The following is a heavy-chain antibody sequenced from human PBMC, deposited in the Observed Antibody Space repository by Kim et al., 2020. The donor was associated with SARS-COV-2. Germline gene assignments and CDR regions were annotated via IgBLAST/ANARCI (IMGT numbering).Heavy chain of an antibody. D-gene: IGHD4-17*01. CDR3: TTDHSMTTVTTEYYYYYGMDV. CDR1: GFTFSNAW. V-gene: IGHV3-15*01. CDR2: IKSKTDGGTT. J-gene: IGHJ6*02. Sequence: GGSLRLSCAASGFTFSNAWMSWVRQAPGKGLEWVGRIKSKTDGGTTDYAAPVKGRFTISRDDSKNTLYLQMNSLKTEDTAVYYCTTDHSMTTVTTEYYYYYGMDVWGQGTTVTVSS.